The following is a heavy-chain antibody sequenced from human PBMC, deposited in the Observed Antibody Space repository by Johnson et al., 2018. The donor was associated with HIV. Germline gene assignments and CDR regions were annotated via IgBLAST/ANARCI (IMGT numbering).Heavy chain of an antibody. J-gene: IGHJ3*02. CDR3: ARVRNWADAFDI. CDR2: ISGSGDTI. Sequence: QVQLVESGGGLVKPEGSLRLSCAASGFTFSDHYMSWIRQAPEKGLEWVSYISGSGDTIYYADSVKGRFTISRDSAKNSLYLQMNSLRDEDTAVYFCARVRNWADAFDIWGQGTMVIVSS. CDR1: GFTFSDHY. D-gene: IGHD7-27*01. V-gene: IGHV3-11*04.